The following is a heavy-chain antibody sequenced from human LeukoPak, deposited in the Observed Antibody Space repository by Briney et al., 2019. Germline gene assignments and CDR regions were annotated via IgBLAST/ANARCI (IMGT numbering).Heavy chain of an antibody. CDR3: ARGQYHLLYWYFDL. CDR2: IYSSGST. D-gene: IGHD2-2*01. CDR1: GDSISSYY. V-gene: IGHV4-4*07. Sequence: SETLSLTCTVSGDSISSYYWSWLRQPAGKGLEWLGGIYSSGSTNYNPSLKSRVTMSVDTSKNQFSLKLSSVTAADTAVYYCARGQYHLLYWYFDLWGRGTLVTVSS. J-gene: IGHJ2*01.